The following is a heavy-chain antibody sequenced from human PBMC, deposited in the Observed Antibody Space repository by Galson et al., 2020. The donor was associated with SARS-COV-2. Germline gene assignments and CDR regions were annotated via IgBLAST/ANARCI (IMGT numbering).Heavy chain of an antibody. D-gene: IGHD5-18*01. Sequence: KIGESLKISCQGSGYSFARYWIGWVRQTPGKGLEWMGIIYPGDSDARYSPSNQGHVTMSADPSINTVYLQWNRLNISDTAVYFCARTDTAMVKLFDYWGQGTLVTVS. V-gene: IGHV5-51*01. CDR1: GYSFARYW. CDR2: IYPGDSDA. CDR3: ARTDTAMVKLFDY. J-gene: IGHJ4*02.